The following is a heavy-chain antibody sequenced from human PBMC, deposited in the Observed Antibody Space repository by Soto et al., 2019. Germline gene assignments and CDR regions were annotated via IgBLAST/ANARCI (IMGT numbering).Heavy chain of an antibody. V-gene: IGHV3-74*01. CDR3: ARAQVVAGTGGYY. CDR1: GFTFTSYW. D-gene: IGHD6-19*01. Sequence: GGSLRLSCAASGFTFTSYWMHWVRQAAGKGLVWVSRINSDGSSTSYAGSVKGRFTISRDNAKNTLYLQMNSLRAEDTAVYYCARAQVVAGTGGYYWGQGALVTVSS. J-gene: IGHJ4*02. CDR2: INSDGSST.